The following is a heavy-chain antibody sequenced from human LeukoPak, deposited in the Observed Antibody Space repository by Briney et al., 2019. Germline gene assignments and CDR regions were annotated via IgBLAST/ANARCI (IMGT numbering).Heavy chain of an antibody. CDR3: TRTAPFRGYSSGWYDY. V-gene: IGHV3-73*01. CDR2: IRSKANSYAT. D-gene: IGHD6-19*01. J-gene: IGHJ4*02. Sequence: PGGSLGLSCAASGFTFSGSAMHWVRQASGEGLEWVGRIRSKANSYATAYAASVKGRFTISRDDSKNTAYLQMNSLKTEDTAVYYCTRTAPFRGYSSGWYDYWGQGTLVTVSS. CDR1: GFTFSGSA.